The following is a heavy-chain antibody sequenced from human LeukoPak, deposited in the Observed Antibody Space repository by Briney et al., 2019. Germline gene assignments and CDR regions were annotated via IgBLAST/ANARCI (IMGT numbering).Heavy chain of an antibody. V-gene: IGHV3-30*04. CDR3: ARGLAYYYDSSAYFLDY. J-gene: IGHJ4*02. CDR1: GFSFSSYA. D-gene: IGHD3-22*01. Sequence: PGGSLRLSCAASGFSFSSYAMHWVRQAPGKGLEWVAVIPYDGSNKYYADSVKARFTISRDNSKNTLYLQMNSLRAEDTAVYYCARGLAYYYDSSAYFLDYWGQGTLVTVSS. CDR2: IPYDGSNK.